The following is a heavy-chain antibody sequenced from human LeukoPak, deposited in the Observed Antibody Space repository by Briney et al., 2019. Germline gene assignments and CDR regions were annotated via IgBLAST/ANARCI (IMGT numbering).Heavy chain of an antibody. CDR1: GFTFGSYT. J-gene: IGHJ4*02. D-gene: IGHD3-22*01. V-gene: IGHV3-30*04. CDR2: ISYDGSNQ. CDR3: AKGYYFDSRGYYQHFDY. Sequence: GGSLRLSCAASGFTFGSYTMHWVRQAPGKGLDWVAAISYDGSNQYYPGSVKGRFTISRDNSKSTLYLQMNSLRAEDTAVYFCAKGYYFDSRGYYQHFDYWGQGTLVTVSS.